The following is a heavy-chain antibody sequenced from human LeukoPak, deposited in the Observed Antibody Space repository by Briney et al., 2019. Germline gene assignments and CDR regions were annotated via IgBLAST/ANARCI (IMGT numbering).Heavy chain of an antibody. Sequence: SGGSLRLSCAASGFTFSSYAMSWVRQAPGKGLEWVSAISGSGGSTYHADSVKGRFTISRDNSKNTLYLQMNSLRAEDTAVYYCAKARLWFGERYYFDYWGQGTLVTVSS. CDR2: ISGSGGST. CDR1: GFTFSSYA. CDR3: AKARLWFGERYYFDY. J-gene: IGHJ4*02. D-gene: IGHD3-10*01. V-gene: IGHV3-23*01.